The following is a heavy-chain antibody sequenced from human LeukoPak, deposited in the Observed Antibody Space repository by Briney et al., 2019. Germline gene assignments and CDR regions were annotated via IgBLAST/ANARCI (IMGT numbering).Heavy chain of an antibody. Sequence: GGSLRLSCVASGFTFSTYDMNWVRQAPGKGLEWVSYISGSSTIIYYADSVKGRFTVSRDEAKNSMYLQMNSLRDEDTAVYYCARDAGSSWYWGALDIWGQGTVVTVSS. CDR1: GFTFSTYD. V-gene: IGHV3-48*02. CDR2: ISGSSTII. CDR3: ARDAGSSWYWGALDI. D-gene: IGHD6-13*01. J-gene: IGHJ3*02.